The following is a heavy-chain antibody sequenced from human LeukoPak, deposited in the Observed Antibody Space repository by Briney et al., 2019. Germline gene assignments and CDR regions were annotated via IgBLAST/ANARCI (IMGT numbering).Heavy chain of an antibody. CDR2: IYWNDDK. V-gene: IGHV2-5*01. CDR3: AHTYYFDSSGYYYCFDH. CDR1: GFSLSTSGVG. J-gene: IGHJ4*02. D-gene: IGHD3-22*01. Sequence: ESGPTLVNPTQTLTLTCTFSGFSLSTSGVGVGWIRQPPGKALEWLALIYWNDDKRYSPSLKSRLTITKDTSKNQVVLTMTNMDPVDTATYYCAHTYYFDSSGYYYCFDHWGQGTLVTVSS.